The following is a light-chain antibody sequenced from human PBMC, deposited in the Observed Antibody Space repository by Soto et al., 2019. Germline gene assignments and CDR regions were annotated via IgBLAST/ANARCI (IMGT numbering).Light chain of an antibody. CDR1: ERISRS. J-gene: IGKJ3*01. V-gene: IGKV3-20*01. CDR3: QQYGNSGVT. CDR2: GVS. Sequence: DIVFTQSPATLSLSPGNRVTLSCRANERISRSLAWHQQKPGQAPRLLIYGVSSRATGIPDRFSGSGSGTDFTLTISRLEPEDFAVYYCQQYGNSGVTFGPGTKVDIK.